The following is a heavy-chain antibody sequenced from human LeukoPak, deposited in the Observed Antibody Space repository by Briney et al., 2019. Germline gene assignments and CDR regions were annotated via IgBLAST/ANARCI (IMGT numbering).Heavy chain of an antibody. D-gene: IGHD6-6*01. CDR2: INSSSSYI. Sequence: GGSLRLSCAASGFTFSSYSMNWVRQAPGKGLEWVSSINSSSSYIFYADSVKGRFTISRDNVKNSLYLQMNSLRAEDTAVYYCAREVYSSSSLFDYWGQGTLVTVSS. CDR3: AREVYSSSSLFDY. J-gene: IGHJ4*02. CDR1: GFTFSSYS. V-gene: IGHV3-21*01.